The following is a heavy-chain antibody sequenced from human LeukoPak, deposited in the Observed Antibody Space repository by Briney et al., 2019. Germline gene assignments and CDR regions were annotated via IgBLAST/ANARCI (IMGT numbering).Heavy chain of an antibody. D-gene: IGHD3-10*01. Sequence: PSETLSLTCAVSGYSISSGYYWGWIRPPPGRGLEWIGSISHSGSTYYNPSLKSRVNMSVDTSKNQISLKLSSVTAADTAVYYCARASGSYGSGSYYYYGMDVWGKGTTVTVSS. CDR1: GYSISSGYY. J-gene: IGHJ6*04. CDR3: ARASGSYGSGSYYYYGMDV. CDR2: ISHSGST. V-gene: IGHV4-38-2*01.